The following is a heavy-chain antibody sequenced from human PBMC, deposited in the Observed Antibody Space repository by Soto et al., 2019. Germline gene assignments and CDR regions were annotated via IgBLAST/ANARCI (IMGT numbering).Heavy chain of an antibody. CDR2: IVPIFGTT. V-gene: IGHV1-69*13. Sequence: ASVKVSCKASGDTFSSYSISWVRQAPGQGLEWMGGIVPIFGTTVYAPRLQGRLTITADGPTSTSYMELSGLTFEDTAVYYCAANSLGGGSQGDFWGQGTTGTVSS. J-gene: IGHJ6*02. CDR1: GDTFSSYS. CDR3: AANSLGGGSQGDF. D-gene: IGHD3-10*01.